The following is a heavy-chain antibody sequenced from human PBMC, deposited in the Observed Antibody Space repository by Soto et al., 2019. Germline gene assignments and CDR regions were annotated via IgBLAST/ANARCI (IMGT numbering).Heavy chain of an antibody. CDR3: ARAGSYYDSSGYYSHHPFDY. CDR2: ISAYNGNT. V-gene: IGHV1-18*01. D-gene: IGHD3-22*01. J-gene: IGHJ4*02. CDR1: GYTFTSYG. Sequence: GASVKVSCKASGYTFTSYGISWVRQAPGQGLEWMGWISAYNGNTNYAQKLQGRVTMTTDTSTSTAYMELRSLRSDDTAVYYCARAGSYYDSSGYYSHHPFDYWGQGTLVTVSS.